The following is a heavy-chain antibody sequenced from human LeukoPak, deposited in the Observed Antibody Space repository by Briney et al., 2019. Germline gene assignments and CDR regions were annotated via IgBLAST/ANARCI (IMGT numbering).Heavy chain of an antibody. CDR1: GFTFSDYY. Sequence: GESLRLSCAASGFTFSDYYMTWIRQAPGKGLEWISYVSTSAGTIYYADSVKGRFTISRDNAKNSLYLQMNSLRAEDTAVYYCARDAIDSSGFDFDYWGQGTLVTVSS. V-gene: IGHV3-11*01. D-gene: IGHD3-22*01. CDR2: VSTSAGTI. J-gene: IGHJ4*02. CDR3: ARDAIDSSGFDFDY.